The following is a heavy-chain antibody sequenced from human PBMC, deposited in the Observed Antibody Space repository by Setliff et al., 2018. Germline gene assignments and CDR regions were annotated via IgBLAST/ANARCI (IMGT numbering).Heavy chain of an antibody. CDR2: IIPIFGTT. J-gene: IGHJ6*03. D-gene: IGHD5-18*01. Sequence: GASVKVSCKASGGTFSNYDISWVRQAPGQGLEWMGGIIPIFGTTNYAQRFQGRVTITTDESTSTAYMELSSLRSEDTAVYYCARERGDTVTTTSYYYYLDVWGKGTTVTVSS. V-gene: IGHV1-69*05. CDR3: ARERGDTVTTTSYYYYLDV. CDR1: GGTFSNYD.